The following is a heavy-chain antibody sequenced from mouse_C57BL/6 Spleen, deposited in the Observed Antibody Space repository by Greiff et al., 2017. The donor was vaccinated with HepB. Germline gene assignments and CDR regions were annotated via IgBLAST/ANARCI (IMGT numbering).Heavy chain of an antibody. CDR2: IYPRSGNT. J-gene: IGHJ1*03. CDR3: ARGASNWYFDV. CDR1: GYTFTSYG. V-gene: IGHV1-81*01. Sequence: VKLMESGAELARPGASVKLSCKASGYTFTSYGISWVKQRTGQGLEWIGEIYPRSGNTYYNEKFKGKATLTADKSSSTAYMELRSLTSEASAVYFCARGASNWYFDVWGTGTTVTVSS.